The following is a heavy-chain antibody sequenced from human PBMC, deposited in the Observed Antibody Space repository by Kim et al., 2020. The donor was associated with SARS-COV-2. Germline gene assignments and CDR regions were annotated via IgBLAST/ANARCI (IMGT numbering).Heavy chain of an antibody. J-gene: IGHJ5*02. D-gene: IGHD5-12*01. CDR3: ARLNGFNIGSPRLDP. CDR1: GYSFTSYW. Sequence: GESLKISCKGSGYSFTSYWINWVRQMPGKGLEGMGRMYPSDSYSDYSPSFQGHVTMAVDMSSDTALLQWNSLKASDTATYYCARLNGFNIGSPRLDPWGQGTRVTASS. V-gene: IGHV5-10-1*01. CDR2: MYPSDSYS.